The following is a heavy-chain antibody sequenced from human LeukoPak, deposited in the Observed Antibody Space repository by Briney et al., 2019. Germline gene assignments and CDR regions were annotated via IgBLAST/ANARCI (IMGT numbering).Heavy chain of an antibody. Sequence: SGTLSLTCTVSGGSVSSVIYYWSWIRQPPGKGLEWIGYISYSGSTNYNPSLKSRVTISGDTSKNQFSLKLSSVTAADTAVYYCARAPPPSYCGGDCEQWYFDLWGRGTLVTVSS. CDR1: GGSVSSVIYY. J-gene: IGHJ2*01. D-gene: IGHD2-21*02. CDR3: ARAPPPSYCGGDCEQWYFDL. V-gene: IGHV4-61*01. CDR2: ISYSGST.